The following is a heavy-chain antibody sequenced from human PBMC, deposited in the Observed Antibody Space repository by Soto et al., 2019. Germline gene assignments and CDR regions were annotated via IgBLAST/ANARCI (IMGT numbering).Heavy chain of an antibody. Sequence: QLQLLQSGGERRNPGPWVRFSGKAPGGTFARTLFAWWRRPPGKGLEWRGGTIPIFGTPKKAQKFQDRVIITADESTTTAYMEVRSLRSEDTAVYYCAQDRGAGTPPEPFQYHGMDVWGQGTTVIVSS. CDR2: TIPIFGTP. CDR3: AQDRGAGTPPEPFQYHGMDV. J-gene: IGHJ6*02. D-gene: IGHD1-1*01. CDR1: GGTFARTL. V-gene: IGHV1-69*01.